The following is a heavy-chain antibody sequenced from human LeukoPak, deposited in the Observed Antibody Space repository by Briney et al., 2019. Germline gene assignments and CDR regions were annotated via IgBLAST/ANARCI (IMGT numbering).Heavy chain of an antibody. CDR3: ARDRGAEAGTEVDY. Sequence: GGSLRLSCAASGFTFSSYGMHWVRQAPGKGLEWVAVIWYDGSNKYYADSVKGRFTISRDNSKNTLYLQMNSLRAEDTAVYYCARDRGAEAGTEVDYWGQGTLVTVSS. V-gene: IGHV3-33*01. J-gene: IGHJ4*02. CDR2: IWYDGSNK. D-gene: IGHD6-13*01. CDR1: GFTFSSYG.